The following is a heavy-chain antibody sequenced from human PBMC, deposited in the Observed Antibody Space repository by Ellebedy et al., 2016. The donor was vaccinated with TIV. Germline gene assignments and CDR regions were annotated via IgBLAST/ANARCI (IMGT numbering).Heavy chain of an antibody. Sequence: AASVKVSCKASGYTFTSYGLSWVRQAPGQGLEWMGWMNTYNGKTKYAQKVQGRGTMTTDTSTSTAYMELRSLISDDTAVYYCTRDRGSYAYDYWGQGTLVTVSS. J-gene: IGHJ4*02. CDR1: GYTFTSYG. D-gene: IGHD3-16*01. CDR3: TRDRGSYAYDY. V-gene: IGHV1-18*04. CDR2: MNTYNGKT.